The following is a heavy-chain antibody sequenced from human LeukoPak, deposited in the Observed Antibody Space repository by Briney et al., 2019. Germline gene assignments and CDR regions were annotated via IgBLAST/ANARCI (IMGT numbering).Heavy chain of an antibody. V-gene: IGHV1-18*01. CDR2: ISAYNGNT. Sequence: GASVKVSCKASGYTFTSYGISWVRQAPGQGLEWMGWISAYNGNTNYARKLQGRVTMTTDTSTSTAYMGLRSLRSDDTAVYYCARDRGKGNSGGKYDYWGQGTLVTVSS. J-gene: IGHJ4*02. CDR1: GYTFTSYG. D-gene: IGHD2-15*01. CDR3: ARDRGKGNSGGKYDY.